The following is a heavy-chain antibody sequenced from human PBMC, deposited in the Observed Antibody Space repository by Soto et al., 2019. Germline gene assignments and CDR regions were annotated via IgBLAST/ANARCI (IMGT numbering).Heavy chain of an antibody. CDR1: GGSIRSRGYY. CDR3: ATSNWFDP. V-gene: IGHV4-39*01. CDR2: IYYSGST. Sequence: QLQLQESGPGLVKPSETLSLTCTVSGGSIRSRGYYWGWIRQPPGKGLEWIGTIYYSGSTYYNPSLKSRVTISVDTSKTQFSLKLSSVTAADTAVYYCATSNWFDPWGQGTLVTVSS. J-gene: IGHJ5*02.